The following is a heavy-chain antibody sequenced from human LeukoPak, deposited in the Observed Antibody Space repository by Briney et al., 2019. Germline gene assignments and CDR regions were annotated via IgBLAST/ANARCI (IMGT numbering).Heavy chain of an antibody. V-gene: IGHV3-30-3*01. CDR1: GFTFSSYA. CDR3: ARAMVPPAYYYGMDV. J-gene: IGHJ6*02. D-gene: IGHD3-10*01. Sequence: GGSLRLSCAASGFTFSSYAIHWVRQAPGKGLEWVAVISYDGSNKYHGDSVKGRFTISRDNSKNTLYLQMNSLRAEDTAVYYCARAMVPPAYYYGMDVWGQGTTVTVSS. CDR2: ISYDGSNK.